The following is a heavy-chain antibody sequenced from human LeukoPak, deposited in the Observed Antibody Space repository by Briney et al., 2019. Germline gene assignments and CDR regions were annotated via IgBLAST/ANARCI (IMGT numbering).Heavy chain of an antibody. CDR1: AFTFTNYW. D-gene: IGHD2-21*01. CDR3: ARGLCECCGHTLGL. V-gene: IGHV3-74*03. CDR2: INSDGRRT. J-gene: IGHJ4*02. Sequence: GRSLRLSRAASAFTFTNYWMHWVRLVPGEGLVCVSRINSDGRRTAHAASVNGRFTTSRDNAKNTLCQQMDSLRAEDTAVYHCARGLCECCGHTLGLWGQGTQVTVCS.